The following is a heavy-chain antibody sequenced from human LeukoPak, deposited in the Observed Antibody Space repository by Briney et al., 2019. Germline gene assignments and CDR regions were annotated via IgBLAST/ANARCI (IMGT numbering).Heavy chain of an antibody. Sequence: ASVKVSCKASGYTFTSYYMRWVRQAPGQGLEWMGIINPSGGSTSYAQKFQGRVTMTRDTSTSTVYMELSSLRSEDTAVYYCARSSSSSRRGYSYGNFDYWGQGTLVTVSS. CDR2: INPSGGST. V-gene: IGHV1-46*01. J-gene: IGHJ4*02. CDR1: GYTFTSYY. D-gene: IGHD5-18*01. CDR3: ARSSSSSRRGYSYGNFDY.